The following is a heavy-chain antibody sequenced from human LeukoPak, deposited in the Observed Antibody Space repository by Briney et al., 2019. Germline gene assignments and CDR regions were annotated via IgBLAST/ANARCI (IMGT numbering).Heavy chain of an antibody. Sequence: GGSLRLSCAASGFTFSSYEMNWVRQAPGKGLEWVSYISSSGSTIYYADSVKGRFTISRDNAKNSLYLQTNSLRAEDTAVYYCARVYRYDQFPGHDTPILMDVWGKGTTVTVSS. J-gene: IGHJ6*03. V-gene: IGHV3-48*03. D-gene: IGHD3-22*01. CDR1: GFTFSSYE. CDR2: ISSSGSTI. CDR3: ARVYRYDQFPGHDTPILMDV.